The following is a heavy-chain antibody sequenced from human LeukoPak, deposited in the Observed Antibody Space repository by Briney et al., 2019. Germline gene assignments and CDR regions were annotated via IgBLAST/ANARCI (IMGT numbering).Heavy chain of an antibody. CDR3: ARGTDYGGNPGYFDY. J-gene: IGHJ4*02. CDR1: GYSFTSYW. D-gene: IGHD4-23*01. Sequence: GESLKISCKGSGYSFTSYWIGWVRQMPGKGLEWMGIIYPGDSDTRYSPSFQGHVTISADKSISTAYLQWSSLKASDTAMYYCARGTDYGGNPGYFDYWGQGTLVTVSS. V-gene: IGHV5-51*01. CDR2: IYPGDSDT.